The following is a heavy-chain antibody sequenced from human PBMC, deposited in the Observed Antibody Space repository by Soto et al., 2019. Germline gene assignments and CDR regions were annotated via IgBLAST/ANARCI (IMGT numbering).Heavy chain of an antibody. CDR1: GFTFSSYG. CDR3: ARDGNYSDSSGPCFDY. V-gene: IGHV3-30*03. Sequence: QVQLVEYGGGVVQPGRSLRLSCAASGFTFSSYGMHWIRQAPGKGLEWVAVISYDGSNKYYADSVKGRFTISRDNSKNTLYLQMNSLRAEDTAVYYCARDGNYSDSSGPCFDYWGQGTLVTVSS. CDR2: ISYDGSNK. D-gene: IGHD3-22*01. J-gene: IGHJ4*02.